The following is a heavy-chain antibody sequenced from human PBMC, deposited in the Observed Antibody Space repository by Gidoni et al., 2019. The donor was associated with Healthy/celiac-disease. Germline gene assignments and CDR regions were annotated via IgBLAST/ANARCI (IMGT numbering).Heavy chain of an antibody. V-gene: IGHV4-59*01. Sequence: QVQLQESGPGLVKPSETLSLTCTVSGGSISSYYWSWIRQPPGKGLEWFGYIYYSGSTNYNPSLKSRVTISVDTSKNQFSLKLSSVTAADTAVYYCARGGYFDYWGQGTLVTVSS. CDR3: ARGGYFDY. J-gene: IGHJ4*02. CDR2: IYYSGST. CDR1: GGSISSYY.